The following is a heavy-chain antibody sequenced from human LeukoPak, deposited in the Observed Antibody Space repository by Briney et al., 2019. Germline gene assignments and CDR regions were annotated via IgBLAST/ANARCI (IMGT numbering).Heavy chain of an antibody. CDR1: GFTFSSYE. J-gene: IGHJ4*02. CDR2: ISSSGGTK. V-gene: IGHV3-48*03. D-gene: IGHD6-13*01. Sequence: SGGSLRLSCAASGFTFSSYEMNWVRQAPGKGLEWFSHISSSGGTKYYADSVKGRFTISRDNYGNTLYLQMNSVRADDTAVYYCAKDGSSWSPSNYFDSWGQGSLVTVSS. CDR3: AKDGSSWSPSNYFDS.